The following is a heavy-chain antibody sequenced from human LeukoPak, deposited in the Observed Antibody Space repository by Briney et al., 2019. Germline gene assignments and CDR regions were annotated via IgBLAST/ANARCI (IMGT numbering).Heavy chain of an antibody. D-gene: IGHD3-16*02. V-gene: IGHV4-59*08. J-gene: IGHJ3*02. CDR2: IYYSGST. CDR3: AREDDYVWGSYRRVGAFDI. Sequence: SETLSLTCTVSGGSISSYYWNWIRQPPGKGLESIGYIYYSGSTNYNPSLKSRVTISVDTSKNQFSLKLSSVTAADTAVYYCAREDDYVWGSYRRVGAFDIWGQGTMVTVSS. CDR1: GGSISSYY.